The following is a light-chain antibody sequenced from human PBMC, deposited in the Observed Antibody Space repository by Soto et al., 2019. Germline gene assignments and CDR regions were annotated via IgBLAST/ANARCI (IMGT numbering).Light chain of an antibody. CDR2: GAS. V-gene: IGKV3D-15*01. CDR3: QQYNNWPPLT. J-gene: IGKJ4*01. CDR1: QSVSSN. Sequence: EIVMTQSPATLSVSPGERATLSCRASQSVSSNLAWYQQKPGQAPRLLIYGASTRATGIPARFSGGGSGTEFTLTISGLQSEDFAVYYCQQYNNWPPLTFGGGTKVDI.